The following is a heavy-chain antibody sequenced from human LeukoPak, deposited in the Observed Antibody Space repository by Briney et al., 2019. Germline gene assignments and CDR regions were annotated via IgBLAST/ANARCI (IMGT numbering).Heavy chain of an antibody. CDR2: IYYSGST. D-gene: IGHD2-15*01. CDR3: ASSYCSGGSCYET. V-gene: IGHV4-59*01. J-gene: IGHJ4*02. Sequence: PSETLSLTCTVSGGSISSYYWSWIRQPPGKGLEWIGYIYYSGSTNYNPSLTSRVNISVDKSKKQFSLRLSSVTAADTAVYYCASSYCSGGSCYETWGQGTLVTVSS. CDR1: GGSISSYY.